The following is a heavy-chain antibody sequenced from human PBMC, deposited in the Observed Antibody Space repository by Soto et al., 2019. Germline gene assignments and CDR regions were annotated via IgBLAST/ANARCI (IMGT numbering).Heavy chain of an antibody. D-gene: IGHD3-16*01. Sequence: ASVKVSCKASGYTFTSYGMSWVRQAPGQGLEWMGWISGYNGHTKYAQKFQGRVTMTTDTSTSTVYMDLRSLRSDDTAVYYCAGEGEMPYYYYGLDVWGQGTTVTVSS. CDR2: ISGYNGHT. V-gene: IGHV1-18*01. J-gene: IGHJ6*02. CDR1: GYTFTSYG. CDR3: AGEGEMPYYYYGLDV.